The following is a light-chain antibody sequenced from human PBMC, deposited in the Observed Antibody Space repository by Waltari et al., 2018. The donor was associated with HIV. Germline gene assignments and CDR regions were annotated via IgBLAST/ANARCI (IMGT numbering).Light chain of an antibody. CDR2: DDT. CDR1: DLSERY. V-gene: IGLV3-1*01. CDR3: QTWDSNNLI. Sequence: SYEVTQPRSVSVSPGQTATLPCSGHDLSERYVCWYQQKPGQSPVLVMSDDTKRPSGIPARFSGGNSGNTATLTISGTQAMDEADYYCQTWDSNNLIFGGGTKLTV. J-gene: IGLJ2*01.